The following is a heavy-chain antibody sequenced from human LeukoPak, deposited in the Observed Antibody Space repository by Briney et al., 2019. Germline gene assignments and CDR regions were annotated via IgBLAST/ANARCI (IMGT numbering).Heavy chain of an antibody. D-gene: IGHD3-22*01. Sequence: GGSLRLSCAASGFTFSSYSMNWVRQAPGKGLEWVSYISSSSSTIYYADSVKGRFTVSRDNAKNSLYLQMNSLRAEDTAVYYCARESSNYYDSSGYYANDYWGQGTLVTVSS. V-gene: IGHV3-48*04. CDR1: GFTFSSYS. CDR3: ARESSNYYDSSGYYANDY. J-gene: IGHJ4*02. CDR2: ISSSSSTI.